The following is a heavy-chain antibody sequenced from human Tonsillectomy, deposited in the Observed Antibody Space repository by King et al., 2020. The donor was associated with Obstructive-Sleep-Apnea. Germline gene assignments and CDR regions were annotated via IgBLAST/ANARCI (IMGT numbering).Heavy chain of an antibody. CDR2: IYYSGST. Sequence: PLQESGPGLVKPSETLSLTCTVSGGSISSSSYYWGWIRQPPGKGLEWIGSIYYSGSTYYNPSLKSRVTISVDTSKNQFSLKLSSVTAADTAVYYCARGEWELPLHWGQGTLVTVSS. D-gene: IGHD1-26*01. CDR3: ARGEWELPLH. J-gene: IGHJ4*02. CDR1: GGSISSSSYY. V-gene: IGHV4-39*07.